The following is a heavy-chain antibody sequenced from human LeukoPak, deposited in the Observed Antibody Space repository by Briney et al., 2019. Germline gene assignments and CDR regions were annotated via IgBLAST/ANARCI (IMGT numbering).Heavy chain of an antibody. Sequence: PSETLSLTCTVSGGSISSSSYYWGWIRQPPGKGLEWIGSIYYSGSTYYNPSLKSRVTISVDTSKNQFSLKLSSVTAADTAVYYCARPRGIAAPFDPWGQGTLVTVSS. CDR2: IYYSGST. J-gene: IGHJ5*02. CDR3: ARPRGIAAPFDP. V-gene: IGHV4-39*01. CDR1: GGSISSSSYY. D-gene: IGHD6-13*01.